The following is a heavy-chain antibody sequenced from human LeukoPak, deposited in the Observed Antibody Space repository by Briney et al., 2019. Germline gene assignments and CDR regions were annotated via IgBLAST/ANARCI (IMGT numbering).Heavy chain of an antibody. V-gene: IGHV4-39*07. Sequence: SETLSLTCTVSGGSISSSSYYWGWIRQPPGKGLEWIGSIYYSGSTYYNPSLKGRVTISVDTSKNQFSLKLSSVTAADTAVYYCARVWGRSDYSPRAFDIWGQGTMVTVSS. CDR2: IYYSGST. J-gene: IGHJ3*02. CDR3: ARVWGRSDYSPRAFDI. CDR1: GGSISSSSYY. D-gene: IGHD3-16*01.